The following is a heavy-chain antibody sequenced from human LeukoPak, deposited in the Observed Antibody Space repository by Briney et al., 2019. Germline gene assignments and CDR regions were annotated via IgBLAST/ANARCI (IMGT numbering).Heavy chain of an antibody. CDR1: GGSISSGGYS. J-gene: IGHJ6*02. CDR2: IYHSGST. CDR3: ARVDYYYGMDV. Sequence: PSETLSLTCAVSGGSISSGGYSWSWLRQPPGKGLEWIGYIYHSGSTYYNPSLKSRVTISVDRSKNPFSLKLSSVTAADTAVYYCARVDYYYGMDVWGQGTTVTVSS. V-gene: IGHV4-30-2*01.